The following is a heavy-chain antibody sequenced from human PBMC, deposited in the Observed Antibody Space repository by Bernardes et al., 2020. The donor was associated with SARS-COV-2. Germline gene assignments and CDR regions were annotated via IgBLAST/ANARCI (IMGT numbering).Heavy chain of an antibody. CDR3: ARGGWLRGRFDY. CDR2: IYYSGST. D-gene: IGHD5-12*01. V-gene: IGHV4-31*03. Sequence: SETLSLTRTVSGGSISSGGYYWSWIRQHPGKGLEWIGYIYYSGSTYYNPSLKSRVTISVDTSKNQFSLKLSSVTAADTAVYYCARGGWLRGRFDYWGQGTLVTVSS. J-gene: IGHJ4*02. CDR1: GGSISSGGYY.